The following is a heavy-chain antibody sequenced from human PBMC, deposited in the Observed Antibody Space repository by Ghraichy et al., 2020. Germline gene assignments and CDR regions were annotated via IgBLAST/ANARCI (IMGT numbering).Heavy chain of an antibody. CDR1: GYIFTSQF. J-gene: IGHJ4*02. D-gene: IGHD4/OR15-4a*01. CDR3: ARDVPGNDNGPSFDH. CDR2: ISPSDDFT. V-gene: IGHV1-46*04. Sequence: ASVKVSCKTSGYIFTSQFMHWVRQAPVQGLEWMGIISPSDDFTNYAQRLQGRLTLTRDTSTNTFYMELSYLRSEDTAVYYCARDVPGNDNGPSFDHWGQGTLLTVSS.